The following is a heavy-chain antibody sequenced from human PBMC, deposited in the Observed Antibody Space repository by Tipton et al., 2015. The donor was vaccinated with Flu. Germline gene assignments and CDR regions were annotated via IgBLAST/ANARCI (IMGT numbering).Heavy chain of an antibody. CDR2: IFHSGTT. D-gene: IGHD3-10*01. V-gene: IGHV4-31*03. CDR1: DGSISSVGYH. J-gene: IGHJ6*02. Sequence: TLSLTCTVSDGSISSVGYHWSWIRQHPGKGLEWVAYIFHSGTTYYNPSLQSRLTMSLDTSRNRFSLKLSSVTAADTAVYYCARGRLGEGPITMARDPYHYFGMDVWGQGTTVAVSS. CDR3: ARGRLGEGPITMARDPYHYFGMDV.